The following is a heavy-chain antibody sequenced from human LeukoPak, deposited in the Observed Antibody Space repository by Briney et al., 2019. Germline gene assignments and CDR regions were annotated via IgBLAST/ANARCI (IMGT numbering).Heavy chain of an antibody. D-gene: IGHD1-1*01. CDR3: ARTFLEPYNWFDP. J-gene: IGHJ5*02. CDR2: IYYSGST. Sequence: SETLSLTCAVYGGSFSGYYWSWIRQPPGKGLEWIGYIYYSGSTNYNPSLKSRVTISVDTSKNQFSLKLSSVTAADTAVYYCARTFLEPYNWFDPWGQGTLVTVSS. V-gene: IGHV4-59*08. CDR1: GGSFSGYY.